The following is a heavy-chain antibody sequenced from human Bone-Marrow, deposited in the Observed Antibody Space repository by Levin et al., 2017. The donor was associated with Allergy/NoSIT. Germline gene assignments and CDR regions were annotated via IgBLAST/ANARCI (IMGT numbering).Heavy chain of an antibody. CDR1: GYTLTDYH. CDR3: ARLREIVMF. D-gene: IGHD3-16*01. V-gene: IGHV1-2*02. CDR2: INPNTSDT. J-gene: IGHJ4*02. Sequence: ASVKVSCKASGYTLTDYHIHWVRQAPGQGLEWMGWINPNTSDTKYAQRFQGRVTMTRDTSISTAYMELSRLRSDDTAVYYGARLREIVMFWGQGTLVIVSS.